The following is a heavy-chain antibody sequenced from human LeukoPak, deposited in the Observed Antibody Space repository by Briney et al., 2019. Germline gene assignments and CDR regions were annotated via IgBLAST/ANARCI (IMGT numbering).Heavy chain of an antibody. V-gene: IGHV4-39*01. CDR3: ARPYSGWLVQSEAFDI. D-gene: IGHD6-19*01. CDR1: GGSISSSSYY. J-gene: IGHJ3*02. Sequence: SETLSLSCTVSGGSISSSSYYWGWIRQPPGKGLEWFGSIYYSGSTYYNPSLKSRVTISVDTSKNQFSLKLSSVTAADTAVYYCARPYSGWLVQSEAFDIWGQGTMVTVS. CDR2: IYYSGST.